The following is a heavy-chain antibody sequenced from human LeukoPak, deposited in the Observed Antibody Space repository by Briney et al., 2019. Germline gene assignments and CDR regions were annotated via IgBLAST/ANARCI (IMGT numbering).Heavy chain of an antibody. CDR2: IYYSGST. D-gene: IGHD3-22*01. CDR1: GGSISSYY. Sequence: PSETLSLTCTVSGGSISSYYWSWIRQPPGKGLEWIGYIYYSGSTNYNPSLKSRVTISVDTSKNQFSLKLSSVTAADTAVYYCARQERLFAYGMDVWGQGTTVTVSS. J-gene: IGHJ6*02. V-gene: IGHV4-59*08. CDR3: ARQERLFAYGMDV.